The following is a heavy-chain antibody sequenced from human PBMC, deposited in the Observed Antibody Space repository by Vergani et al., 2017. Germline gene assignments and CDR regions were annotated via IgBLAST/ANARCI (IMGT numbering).Heavy chain of an antibody. D-gene: IGHD2-15*01. J-gene: IGHJ4*02. Sequence: VQLLESGGGLVQPGGSLRLSCAASGFTFSSYAMSWVRQAPGKGLEWIGEINHSGSTNYNPSLKSRVTISVDTSKNQFSLKLSSVTAADTAVYYCARGVVVVAATSSLDYWGQGTLVTVSS. CDR2: INHSGST. CDR1: GFTFSSYA. CDR3: ARGVVVVAATSSLDY. V-gene: IGHV4-34*01.